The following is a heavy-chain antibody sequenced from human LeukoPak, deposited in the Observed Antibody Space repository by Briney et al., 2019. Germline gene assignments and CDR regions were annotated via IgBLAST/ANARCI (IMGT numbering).Heavy chain of an antibody. J-gene: IGHJ4*02. Sequence: SETLSLTCTASGDSVTTYYWSWIRQPPGKGLEWIGYIYYSGSTYYNPSLKSRVTISVDTSKNQFSLKLSSVTAADTAVYYCARWGTGFDYWGQGTLVTVSS. V-gene: IGHV4-59*06. CDR3: ARWGTGFDY. D-gene: IGHD1-1*01. CDR1: GDSVTTYY. CDR2: IYYSGST.